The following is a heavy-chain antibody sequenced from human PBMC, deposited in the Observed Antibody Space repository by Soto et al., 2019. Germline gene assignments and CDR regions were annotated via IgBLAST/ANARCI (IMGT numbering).Heavy chain of an antibody. V-gene: IGHV1-69*02. CDR1: GGTFSSYT. D-gene: IGHD7-27*01. CDR2: IIPILGIA. Sequence: QVQLVQSGAEVKKPGSSVKVSCKASGGTFSSYTISWVRQAPGQGLEWMGRIIPILGIANYAQKFQGRVTNTADKSTNTAYMELSSLRSEDTAVYYCARFNGGNDYYYMDVWGKGTTVTVSS. CDR3: ARFNGGNDYYYMDV. J-gene: IGHJ6*03.